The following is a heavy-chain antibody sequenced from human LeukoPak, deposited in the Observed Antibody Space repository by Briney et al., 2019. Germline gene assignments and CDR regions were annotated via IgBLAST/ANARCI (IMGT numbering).Heavy chain of an antibody. V-gene: IGHV3-30*18. CDR2: ISYDGSNK. CDR3: AKGGRWGTNYGSGSSDYFDY. D-gene: IGHD3-10*01. Sequence: GGSLRLSCAASGFTFSSYGMHWVRQAPGKGLGWVAVISYDGSNKYYADSVKGRFTISRDNSKNTLYLQMNSLRAEDTAVYYCAKGGRWGTNYGSGSSDYFDYWGQGTLVTVSS. J-gene: IGHJ4*02. CDR1: GFTFSSYG.